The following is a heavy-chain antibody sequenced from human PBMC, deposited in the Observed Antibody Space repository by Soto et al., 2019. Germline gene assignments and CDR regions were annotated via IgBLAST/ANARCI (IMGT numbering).Heavy chain of an antibody. V-gene: IGHV3-23*01. CDR3: AKDGERDCSSTSCYPYYYYMDV. J-gene: IGHJ6*03. CDR1: GFTFSSYA. CDR2: ISGSGGST. D-gene: IGHD2-2*01. Sequence: GGSLRLSCAASGFTFSSYAMSWVRQAPGKGLEWVSAISGSGGSTYYADSVKGRFTISRDNSKNTLYLQMNSLRAEDTAVYYCAKDGERDCSSTSCYPYYYYMDVWGKGTTVTVSS.